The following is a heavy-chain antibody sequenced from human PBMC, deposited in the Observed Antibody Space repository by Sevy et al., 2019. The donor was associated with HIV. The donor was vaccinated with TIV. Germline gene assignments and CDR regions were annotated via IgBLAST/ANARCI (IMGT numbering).Heavy chain of an antibody. Sequence: GGSLRLSCAASGFTFSNYWMSWVRQAPGKGLEWVANIKQDGSEKYYVDSVKGRFTISRDNARNSLYLQMNSLRAEDTAVYYCARPYRTDPFYYSCSGGYYYPGYFDYWGQGTLVTVSS. CDR1: GFTFSNYW. CDR2: IKQDGSEK. D-gene: IGHD3-22*01. CDR3: ARPYRTDPFYYSCSGGYYYPGYFDY. J-gene: IGHJ4*02. V-gene: IGHV3-7*01.